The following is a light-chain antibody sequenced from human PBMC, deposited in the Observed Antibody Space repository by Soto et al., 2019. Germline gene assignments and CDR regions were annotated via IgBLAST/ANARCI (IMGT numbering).Light chain of an antibody. CDR1: QSIGKW. V-gene: IGKV1-5*01. J-gene: IGKJ4*01. CDR3: RQYNTYPLS. Sequence: DIQMTQSPSTLSASVGDRVIITCRASQSIGKWLAWYQQRPGKAPKLLIYDASNLESGVPSRFSGSTSGTEFTLTVSSLQPDDFATYYCRQYNTYPLSFGGGT. CDR2: DAS.